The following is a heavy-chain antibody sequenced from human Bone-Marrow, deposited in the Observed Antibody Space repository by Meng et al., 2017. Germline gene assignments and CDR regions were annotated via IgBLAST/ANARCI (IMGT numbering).Heavy chain of an antibody. D-gene: IGHD1-26*01. CDR2: IKQDGSDK. CDR3: ARLIVGSVKGYYFDY. CDR1: GFTFSSYW. J-gene: IGHJ4*02. Sequence: GESLKISCAASGFTFSSYWMSWVRQAPGKGLEWVAHIKQDGSDKYSVDSVEGRFTISRDNAKNSMALQINSLRAEDTAVYYCARLIVGSVKGYYFDYWGQGTLVTVSS. V-gene: IGHV3-7*01.